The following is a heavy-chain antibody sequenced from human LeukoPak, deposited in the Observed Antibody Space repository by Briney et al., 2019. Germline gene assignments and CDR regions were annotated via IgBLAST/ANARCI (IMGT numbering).Heavy chain of an antibody. CDR1: GGSISSYY. V-gene: IGHV4-4*07. CDR2: IFASGNT. CDR3: ARRSSSSFGY. D-gene: IGHD6-6*01. Sequence: PSETLSLTCTVSGGSISSYYWSWVRQPAGKGLEWIGRIFASGNTNYNPSLKGRVTMTVDTSKNQFSLKLSSVTAADTAVYYCARRSSSSFGYWGQGTLVTVSS. J-gene: IGHJ4*02.